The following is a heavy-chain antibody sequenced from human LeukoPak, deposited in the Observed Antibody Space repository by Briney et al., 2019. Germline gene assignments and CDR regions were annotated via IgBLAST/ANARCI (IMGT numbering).Heavy chain of an antibody. CDR3: ARRGITISGVLVYHYSGLDV. CDR1: GFTFSSHW. D-gene: IGHD3-3*01. Sequence: GGSLRLSCAGSGFTFSSHWMNWVRQAPGKGLEWVASIKEDGSEKHYVDSVSGLFTISRDNAKNSLHLQMSRLRAEDTAVYYCARRGITISGVLVYHYSGLDVWGQGTTVTVSS. CDR2: IKEDGSEK. J-gene: IGHJ6*02. V-gene: IGHV3-7*01.